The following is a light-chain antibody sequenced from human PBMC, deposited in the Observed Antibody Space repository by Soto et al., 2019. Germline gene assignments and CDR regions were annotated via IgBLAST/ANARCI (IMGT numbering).Light chain of an antibody. CDR1: QGISNY. Sequence: DIQMTQSPSSLSASVGDRVTITCRASQGISNYLAWYQQKSGKVPKLLIYGASTLQSGVPSRFSGSDSATDFNLTISSLQPEDVANYYGQKYNSAPWTFGQGTKVEIK. V-gene: IGKV1-27*01. CDR3: QKYNSAPWT. J-gene: IGKJ1*01. CDR2: GAS.